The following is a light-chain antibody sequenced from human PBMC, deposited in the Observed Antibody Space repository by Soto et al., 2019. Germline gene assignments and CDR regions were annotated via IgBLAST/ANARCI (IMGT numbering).Light chain of an antibody. CDR2: EVS. CDR1: SSDVGSSNL. J-gene: IGLJ1*01. V-gene: IGLV2-23*02. Sequence: QSVLTQPASVSGSPGQSITFSCTGTSSDVGSSNLVSWYQQHPGKAPKLLIYEVSKRPSGVSNRFSGSKSGNTASLTISGLQAEDEADYYCCSYAGSSTQVFGTGTKVTV. CDR3: CSYAGSSTQV.